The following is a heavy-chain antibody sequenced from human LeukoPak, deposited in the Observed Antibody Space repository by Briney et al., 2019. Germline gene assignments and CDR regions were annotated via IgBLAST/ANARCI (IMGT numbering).Heavy chain of an antibody. CDR3: ARLKEGVFSGYDLGIDY. D-gene: IGHD5-12*01. J-gene: IGHJ4*02. CDR2: ISSSSSYI. Sequence: GGSLRLSCAASGFTFSSYSMNWVRQAPGKGLEWVSSISSSSSYIYYVDSVKGRFTISRDNAKNSLYLQMNSLRAEDTAVYYCARLKEGVFSGYDLGIDYWGQGTLVTVSS. V-gene: IGHV3-21*01. CDR1: GFTFSSYS.